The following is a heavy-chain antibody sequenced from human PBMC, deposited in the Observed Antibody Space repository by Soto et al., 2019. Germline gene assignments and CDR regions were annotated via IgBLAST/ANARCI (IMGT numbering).Heavy chain of an antibody. J-gene: IGHJ5*02. CDR3: VRDGSKTLREWCDP. D-gene: IGHD3-16*01. CDR1: GSPINGFF. Sequence: QVQLLESGPGLVKPSETLALTCNVSGSPINGFFWSWVRQPAGKGLEWIGRIYASGTTDFNPSLKSRVRMSVDVSKKQVFLTLTAVSAADTAVYYCVRDGSKTLREWCDPWGGGLSVTVSS. CDR2: IYASGTT. V-gene: IGHV4-4*07.